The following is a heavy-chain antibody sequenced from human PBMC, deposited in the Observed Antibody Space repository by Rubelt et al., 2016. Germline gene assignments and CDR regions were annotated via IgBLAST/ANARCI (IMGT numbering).Heavy chain of an antibody. CDR1: GFTFSGSA. V-gene: IGHV3-73*01. CDR3: TRIILESSRSWISDY. D-gene: IGHD6-13*01. CDR2: IRSKANSYAT. Sequence: EVQLVESGGGLVQPGGSLKLSCAASGFTFSGSAMHWVRQASGKGLEWVGRIRSKANSYATAYAASVKGRFTISRDDSKNTAYLQMNSLKTGDTTMNYCTRIILESSRSWISDYWGQGTLVTGSS. J-gene: IGHJ4*02.